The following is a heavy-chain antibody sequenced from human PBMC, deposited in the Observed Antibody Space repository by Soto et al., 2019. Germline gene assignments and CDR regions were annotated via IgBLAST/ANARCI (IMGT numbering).Heavy chain of an antibody. CDR2: ISSSSSYI. Sequence: PGGSLRLSCAASGFTFSRYSMNWVRQAPGKGLEWVSSISSSSSYIYYADSVKGRFTISRDNAKNSLYLQMNSLRAEDTAVYYCATGRYYYDSSGYRFDIWGQGTMVTVSS. J-gene: IGHJ3*02. CDR1: GFTFSRYS. CDR3: ATGRYYYDSSGYRFDI. D-gene: IGHD3-22*01. V-gene: IGHV3-21*01.